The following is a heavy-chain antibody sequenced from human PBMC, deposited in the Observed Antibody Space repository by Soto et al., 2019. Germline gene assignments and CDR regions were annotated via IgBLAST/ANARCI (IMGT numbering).Heavy chain of an antibody. CDR2: ISYDGSNK. Sequence: SLGLFYAVSGFTFSSYSMHCVRQAPGKGREGGVVISYDGSNKYYADAVKGRFTISRDNSKNTLYLQMNSLRAEDTAVYYCARDQGCSSTSCYAGILYYYYGMDVWGQGTTVTVSS. D-gene: IGHD2-2*01. CDR1: GFTFSSYS. CDR3: ARDQGCSSTSCYAGILYYYYGMDV. V-gene: IGHV3-30-3*01. J-gene: IGHJ6*02.